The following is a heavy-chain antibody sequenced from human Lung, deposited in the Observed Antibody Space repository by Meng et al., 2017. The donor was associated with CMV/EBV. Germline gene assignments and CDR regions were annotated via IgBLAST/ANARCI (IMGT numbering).Heavy chain of an antibody. D-gene: IGHD2-21*01. CDR1: GFRFSTYS. V-gene: IGHV3-7*01. CDR3: ASLFCGPTTCYYFDW. CDR2: INRDGSEK. J-gene: IGHJ4*02. Sequence: GEXXTISCAASGFRFSTYSMSWVRQAPGKGLEWLASINRDGSEKDYVDSVKGRFTISRDNAKNSLYLVMNSLRAEDTAVYYCASLFCGPTTCYYFDWWGQGTLVTVSS.